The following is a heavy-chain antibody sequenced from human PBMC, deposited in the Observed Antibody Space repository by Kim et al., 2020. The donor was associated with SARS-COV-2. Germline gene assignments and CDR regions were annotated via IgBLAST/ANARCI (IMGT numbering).Heavy chain of an antibody. CDR1: GYTFTSYY. D-gene: IGHD2-2*01. Sequence: ASVKVSCKASGYTFTSYYMHWVRQAPGQGLEWMGIINPSGGSTSYAQKFQGRVTMTRDTSTSTVYMELSSLRSEDTAVYYCARGEQEDCSSTSCYPYYYGMDVWGQGTTVTVSS. V-gene: IGHV1-46*01. CDR2: INPSGGST. J-gene: IGHJ6*02. CDR3: ARGEQEDCSSTSCYPYYYGMDV.